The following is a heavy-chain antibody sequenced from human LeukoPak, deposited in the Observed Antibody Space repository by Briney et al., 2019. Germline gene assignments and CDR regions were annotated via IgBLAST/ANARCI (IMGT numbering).Heavy chain of an antibody. CDR1: GFTFSGYG. D-gene: IGHD6-6*01. CDR3: AKAGPRYSSSSDPSQFFDY. Sequence: PGRSLRLSCAASGFTFSGYGMHWVRQAPGKGLEWVAVIWYDGSNKYYADSVKGRFTISRDNSKNTLYLQMNSLRAEDTAVYYCAKAGPRYSSSSDPSQFFDYWGQGTLVTVSS. CDR2: IWYDGSNK. J-gene: IGHJ4*02. V-gene: IGHV3-33*06.